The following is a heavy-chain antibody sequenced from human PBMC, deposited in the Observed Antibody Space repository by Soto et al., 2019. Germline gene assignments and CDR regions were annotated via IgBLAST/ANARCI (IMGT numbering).Heavy chain of an antibody. J-gene: IGHJ4*02. V-gene: IGHV3-23*01. Sequence: EVQLLESAGGLVQPGGSLRLSCAASEFTFSNYAMSWVRQAPGKGLEWVSAISYGGGTTYYADSVKGRFTISRDNSKNTLYLQMNSLRAEDTAVYYCAKNPGYYYDSTGYHFDYWGQGTLVTVSS. CDR1: EFTFSNYA. D-gene: IGHD3-22*01. CDR3: AKNPGYYYDSTGYHFDY. CDR2: ISYGGGTT.